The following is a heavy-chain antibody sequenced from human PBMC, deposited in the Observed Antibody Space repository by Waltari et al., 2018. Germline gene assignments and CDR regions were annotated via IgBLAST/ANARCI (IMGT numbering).Heavy chain of an antibody. Sequence: QVQLQESGPGLVKPSGTLSLTCAVSGGSISSSNWWSWVRQPPAKGLEWIGEIYPSGGTNYHPSLKSRVTISEDKSKNQFSLKLSSVTAADTAVYYCVRVVGLGDYRPWYFDLWGRGTLVTVSS. V-gene: IGHV4-4*02. D-gene: IGHD4-17*01. J-gene: IGHJ2*01. CDR2: IYPSGGT. CDR1: GGSISSSNW. CDR3: VRVVGLGDYRPWYFDL.